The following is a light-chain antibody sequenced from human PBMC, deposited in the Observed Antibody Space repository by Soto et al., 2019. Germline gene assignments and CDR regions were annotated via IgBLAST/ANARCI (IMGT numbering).Light chain of an antibody. CDR3: STWDDSLSALVV. CDR1: SSNIGSNT. CDR2: SNN. J-gene: IGLJ2*01. Sequence: QSVLTQPPSASGTPGQRVTMSCSGSSSNIGSNTVNWYQQLPGTAPKLLIYSNNQRPSGVPDRFSGSKSGTSASLAISWLLSEDEADYYCSTWDDSLSALVVFGGGTKLTVI. V-gene: IGLV1-44*01.